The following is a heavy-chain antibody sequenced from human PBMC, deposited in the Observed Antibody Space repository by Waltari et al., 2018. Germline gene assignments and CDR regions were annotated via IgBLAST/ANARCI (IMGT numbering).Heavy chain of an antibody. CDR3: ARSGITMVQGVPMSGMDV. J-gene: IGHJ6*02. CDR2: VDPEDGET. V-gene: IGHV1-69-2*01. CDR1: GYTFTDYY. D-gene: IGHD3-10*01. Sequence: EVKLVQSGAEVKKPGATVKISCKVSGYTFTDYYMHWVQQAPGKGLEWMGLVDPEDGETIDAEKFQGRVTITADTSTDTAYMELSSLRSEDTAVYYCARSGITMVQGVPMSGMDVWGQGTTVTVSS.